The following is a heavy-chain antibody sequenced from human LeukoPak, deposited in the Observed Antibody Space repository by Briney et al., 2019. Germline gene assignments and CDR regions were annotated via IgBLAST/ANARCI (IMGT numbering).Heavy chain of an antibody. V-gene: IGHV3-21*01. Sequence: PGGSLRLSCVASGFTISGYSMNWVRQAPGKGLEWVSSISSSSSYIYYADSVKGRFTISRYNAKNSLYLHMNSLRAEDTAVYYCARHLSGVTGYTYGRGIDYWGQGTLVTVSS. CDR3: ARHLSGVTGYTYGRGIDY. CDR1: GFTISGYS. J-gene: IGHJ4*02. D-gene: IGHD5-18*01. CDR2: ISSSSSYI.